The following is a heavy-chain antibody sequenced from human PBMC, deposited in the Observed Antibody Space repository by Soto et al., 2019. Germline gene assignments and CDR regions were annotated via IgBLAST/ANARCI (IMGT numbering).Heavy chain of an antibody. V-gene: IGHV1-69*12. Sequence: QVQLVQSGAEVKKPGSSVKVSCKASGGTFSSYAISWVRQAPGQGLEWMGGIIPIFGTANYAQKFQGSVTITADESTSTAYMELSSLRCEDTAVYYCARDPIRYSSSSWFDYWGQGTLVTVSS. D-gene: IGHD6-6*01. CDR1: GGTFSSYA. J-gene: IGHJ4*02. CDR2: IIPIFGTA. CDR3: ARDPIRYSSSSWFDY.